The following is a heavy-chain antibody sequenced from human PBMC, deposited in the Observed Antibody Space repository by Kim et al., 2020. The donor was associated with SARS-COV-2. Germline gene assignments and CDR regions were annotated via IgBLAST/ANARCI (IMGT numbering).Heavy chain of an antibody. V-gene: IGHV3-64D*09. Sequence: YADSVKGRFTISRDNSKNTLYLQMSSLRAEDTAVYYCVKASSIAAGLFDPWGQGTLVTVSS. D-gene: IGHD6-13*01. CDR3: VKASSIAAGLFDP. J-gene: IGHJ5*02.